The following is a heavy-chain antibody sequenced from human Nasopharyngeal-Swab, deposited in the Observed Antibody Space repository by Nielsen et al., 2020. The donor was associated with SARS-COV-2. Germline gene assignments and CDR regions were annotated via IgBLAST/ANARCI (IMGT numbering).Heavy chain of an antibody. D-gene: IGHD6-13*01. CDR1: GFTFSSYG. Sequence: GESLKISCAASGFTFSSYGMHWVRQAPGKGLEWVAVIWYDGSNKYYADSVKGRFTISRDNSKNTLYLQMNSLRAEDTAVYYCARGVSSSWYVDYWGQGTTVTVSS. V-gene: IGHV3-33*01. CDR3: ARGVSSSWYVDY. CDR2: IWYDGSNK. J-gene: IGHJ4*03.